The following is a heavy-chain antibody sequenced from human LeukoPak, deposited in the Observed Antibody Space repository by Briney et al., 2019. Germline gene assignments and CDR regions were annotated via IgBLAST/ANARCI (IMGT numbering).Heavy chain of an antibody. CDR3: AKGSGNGYGSGPFDY. J-gene: IGHJ4*02. D-gene: IGHD3-10*01. Sequence: PGGSLRLSCAASGFTFSSYWMHWVRQAPGQGLVWVSRINTDGSSTAYADSVKGRFTISRDNSKNTVSLQMSSLRAEDTALYYCAKGSGNGYGSGPFDYWGQGTLVTVSS. V-gene: IGHV3-74*03. CDR2: INTDGSST. CDR1: GFTFSSYW.